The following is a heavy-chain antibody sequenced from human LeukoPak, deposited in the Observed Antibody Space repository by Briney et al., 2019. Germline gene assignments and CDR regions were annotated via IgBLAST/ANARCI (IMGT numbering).Heavy chain of an antibody. D-gene: IGHD5-12*01. J-gene: IGHJ4*02. CDR2: IWYDGSNK. CDR1: GFTFSSYG. V-gene: IGHV3-33*01. CDR3: AEGGYDQDFDY. Sequence: PGGSLRFSCAASGFTFSSYGMHWVRQAPGKGLEWVAVIWYDGSNKYYADSVKGRFTISRDNSKNTLYLQMNSLRAEDTAVYYCAEGGYDQDFDYWGQGTLVTVSS.